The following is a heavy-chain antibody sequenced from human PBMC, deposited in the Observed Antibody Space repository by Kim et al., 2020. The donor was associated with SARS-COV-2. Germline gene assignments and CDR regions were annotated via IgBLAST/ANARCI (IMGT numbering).Heavy chain of an antibody. CDR2: IYYSGST. V-gene: IGHV4-39*01. Sequence: SETLSLTCTVSGGSISSSSYYWGWIRQPPGKGLEWIGSIYYSGSTYYNPSLKSRVTISVDTSKNQFSLKLSSVTAADTAVYYCARRVGGLQLLYYYYGMDFWGQGTPVTVSS. CDR1: GGSISSSSYY. D-gene: IGHD5-12*01. J-gene: IGHJ6*02. CDR3: ARRVGGLQLLYYYYGMDF.